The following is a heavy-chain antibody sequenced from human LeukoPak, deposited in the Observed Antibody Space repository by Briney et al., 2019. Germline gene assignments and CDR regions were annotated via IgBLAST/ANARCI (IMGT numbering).Heavy chain of an antibody. J-gene: IGHJ4*02. CDR3: ASHSSVRGDNDGYFDY. D-gene: IGHD3-10*01. CDR2: ISGSGGST. Sequence: GGSLRLSCAASGFTFSSYAMSWVRQAPGKGLEWVSGISGSGGSTYYADSVKGRFTISRDNSKNTLYLQMNSLRAEDTAVYYCASHSSVRGDNDGYFDYWGQGTLVTVSS. V-gene: IGHV3-23*01. CDR1: GFTFSSYA.